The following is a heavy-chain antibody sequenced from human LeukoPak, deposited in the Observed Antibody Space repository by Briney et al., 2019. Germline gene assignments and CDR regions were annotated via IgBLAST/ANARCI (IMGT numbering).Heavy chain of an antibody. CDR1: GGSFSGYH. J-gene: IGHJ4*02. CDR2: INHSGST. CDR3: AGSGYSGYDLNY. D-gene: IGHD5-12*01. Sequence: SETLSLTCAVYGGSFSGYHWSWIRQPPGKGLEWIGEINHSGSTNCNPSLKSRVTISVDTSENQFSLKLSSVTAADTAVYYCAGSGYSGYDLNYWGQGTLVTVSS. V-gene: IGHV4-34*01.